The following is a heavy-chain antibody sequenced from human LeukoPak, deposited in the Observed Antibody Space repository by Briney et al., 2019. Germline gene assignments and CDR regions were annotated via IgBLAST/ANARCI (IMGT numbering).Heavy chain of an antibody. CDR1: GFTFSNYA. J-gene: IGHJ4*02. D-gene: IGHD1-26*01. CDR3: AKDYSGSCYEPLDF. Sequence: GGSLRLSCAASGFTFSNYAVSWVRQAPGKGLEWVSGISVGGTTYYANSVTGRFTISRDNSKNTLYLQMNSLRAEDTAVFYCAKDYSGSCYEPLDFWGQGTLVTVSS. V-gene: IGHV3-23*01. CDR2: ISVGGTT.